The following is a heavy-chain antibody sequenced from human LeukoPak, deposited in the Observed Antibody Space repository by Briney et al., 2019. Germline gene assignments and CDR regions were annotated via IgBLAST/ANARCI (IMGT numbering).Heavy chain of an antibody. D-gene: IGHD3-10*01. CDR3: ARVSGELFSTRYYYYYMDV. Sequence: ASETLSLTCAVYGGSFSGYYWSWIRQPPGKGLEWIGEITHSGTTNYNPSLKSRVTISVDTSKNQFSLKLSSVTAADTAVYYCARVSGELFSTRYYYYYMDVWGKGTTVTISS. J-gene: IGHJ6*03. V-gene: IGHV4-34*01. CDR1: GGSFSGYY. CDR2: ITHSGTT.